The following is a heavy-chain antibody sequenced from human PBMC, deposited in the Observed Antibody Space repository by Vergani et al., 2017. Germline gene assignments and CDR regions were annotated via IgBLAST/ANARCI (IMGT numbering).Heavy chain of an antibody. CDR1: GGSINNGDYY. D-gene: IGHD3-3*01. Sequence: QVQLQESGPGLVKPSQTLSLTCTVSGGSINNGDYYWSWIRQPPGKGLEWIGYIYYTGSTYYNPSLKSRVTISEDTSKNQFSLKLSSVTAADTAVYYCAXDSSITIFGVPLDVWGKGTTVTVSS. CDR2: IYYTGST. CDR3: AXDSSITIFGVPLDV. J-gene: IGHJ6*04. V-gene: IGHV4-30-4*01.